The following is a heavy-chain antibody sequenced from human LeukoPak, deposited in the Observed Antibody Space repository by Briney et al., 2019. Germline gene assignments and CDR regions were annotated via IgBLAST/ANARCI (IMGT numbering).Heavy chain of an antibody. CDR3: TSRRDGYKKIVTMFDY. V-gene: IGHV3-15*01. D-gene: IGHD5-24*01. CDR1: GFTFSNAW. CDR2: IKSKTDGGTT. Sequence: GGSLRLSCAASGFTFSNAWMSWVRQAPGKGLEWVGRIKSKTDGGTTDYAAPVKGRFTISRDDSKNTLYLQMNSLKTEDTAVYYCTSRRDGYKKIVTMFDYWGQGTLVTVSS. J-gene: IGHJ4*02.